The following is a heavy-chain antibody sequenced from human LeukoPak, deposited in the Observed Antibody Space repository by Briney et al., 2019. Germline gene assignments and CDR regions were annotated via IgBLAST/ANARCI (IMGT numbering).Heavy chain of an antibody. CDR3: AKPHFDY. CDR2: IKQDGSEK. J-gene: IGHJ4*02. Sequence: GRSLRLSCAASGFTFSSYGMHWVRQAPGKGLEWVANIKQDGSEKYYVDSVKGRFTISRDNAKNSLYLQMNSLRGDDTAVYYCAKPHFDYWGQGTLVTVSS. CDR1: GFTFSSYG. V-gene: IGHV3-7*01.